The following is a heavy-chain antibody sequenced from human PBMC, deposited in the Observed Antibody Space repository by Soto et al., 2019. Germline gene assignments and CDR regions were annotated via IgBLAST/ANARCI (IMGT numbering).Heavy chain of an antibody. CDR2: IGSKGETYAT. CDR1: GFTFGASA. Sequence: EVQLVESGGGLVQPGGSLKLSCAASGFTFGASALHWVLQASGKGLEWLGRIGSKGETYATAYAASVKGRFTISRDDSKNTAYLQMNSLESEDTAVYYCSRDDSDWFFNWGRGTLVTVSS. D-gene: IGHD3-9*01. CDR3: SRDDSDWFFN. J-gene: IGHJ4*02. V-gene: IGHV3-73*02.